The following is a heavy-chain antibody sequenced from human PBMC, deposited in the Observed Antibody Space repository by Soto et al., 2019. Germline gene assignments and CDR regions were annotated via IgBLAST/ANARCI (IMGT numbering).Heavy chain of an antibody. CDR1: GGSFSDYX. V-gene: IGHV4-34*01. J-gene: IGHJ4*02. CDR3: ARGISLKVVVQREANEKXYFDS. Sequence: PSETLSLTCAVYGGSFSDYXRTWIRQPPGKGLEWIGEINNGGSSNYNPFLKSRVIMSVDTSKNQFSLRLTSVTAADTAVYYCARGISLKVVVQREANEKXYFDSXXXGTRVXXSS. D-gene: IGHD3-22*01. CDR2: INNGGSS.